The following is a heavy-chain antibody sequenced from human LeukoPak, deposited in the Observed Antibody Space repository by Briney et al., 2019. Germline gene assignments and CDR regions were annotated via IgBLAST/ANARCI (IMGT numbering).Heavy chain of an antibody. CDR1: GYTFTSYD. CDR2: INPNSGGT. V-gene: IGHV1-2*02. D-gene: IGHD3-10*01. J-gene: IGHJ4*02. CDR3: ARLSGMVY. Sequence: RASVKVSCKASGYTFTSYDTNWVRQATGQGLEWMGWINPNSGGTNYAQKFQGRVTMTRDTSISTAYMELSRLRADDTAVYYCARLSGMVYWGQGTLVTVSS.